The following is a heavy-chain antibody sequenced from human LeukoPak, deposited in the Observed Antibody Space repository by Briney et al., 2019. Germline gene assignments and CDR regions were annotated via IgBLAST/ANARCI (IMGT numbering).Heavy chain of an antibody. J-gene: IGHJ4*02. Sequence: GASVKVSCKASGYTFTGYYMHWVRQAPGQGLEWMGWINPNSGGTNYAQKFQGRVTMTRDTSISTAYMELSRLRSDDTAVYYCARDRGIRDVVVVAATLTNWGQGTLATVSS. D-gene: IGHD2-15*01. V-gene: IGHV1-2*02. CDR3: ARDRGIRDVVVVAATLTN. CDR1: GYTFTGYY. CDR2: INPNSGGT.